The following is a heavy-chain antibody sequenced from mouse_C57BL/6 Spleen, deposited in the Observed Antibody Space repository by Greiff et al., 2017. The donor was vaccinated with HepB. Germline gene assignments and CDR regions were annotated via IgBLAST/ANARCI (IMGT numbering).Heavy chain of an antibody. CDR2: IDPSDSDT. Sequence: QVQLQQPGAELVRPGSSVKLSCKASGYTFTSYWMHWVKQRPIQGLEWIGNIDPSDSDTHYNQKFKDKATLTVDKSSSTAYMQLSSLTSEDSAVYYCARGPNWDWYFDVWGTGTTVTVSS. J-gene: IGHJ1*03. D-gene: IGHD4-1*01. CDR3: ARGPNWDWYFDV. V-gene: IGHV1-52*01. CDR1: GYTFTSYW.